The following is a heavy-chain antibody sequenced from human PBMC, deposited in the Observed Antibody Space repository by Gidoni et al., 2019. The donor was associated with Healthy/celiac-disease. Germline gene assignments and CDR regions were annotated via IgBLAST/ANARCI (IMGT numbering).Heavy chain of an antibody. CDR3: ARHAMYCSSTSCFYYGMDV. J-gene: IGHJ6*02. CDR2: IYPGDSDT. Sequence: EVQLVQSGAEVKKPGESLKLSCQGSGYSFTSYWIGWVRQMPGKGLEWMGIIYPGDSDTRYSPSFQGQVTISADKSISTAYLQWSSLKASDTAMYYCARHAMYCSSTSCFYYGMDVWGQGTTVTVSS. V-gene: IGHV5-51*01. D-gene: IGHD2-2*01. CDR1: GYSFTSYW.